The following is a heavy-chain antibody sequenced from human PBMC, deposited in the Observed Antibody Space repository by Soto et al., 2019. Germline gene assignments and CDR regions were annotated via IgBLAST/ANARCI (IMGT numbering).Heavy chain of an antibody. CDR3: TRHVDCSGGSCYSGYYYYMDV. CDR1: GFTFSGSA. Sequence: EVQLVESGGGLVQPGGSLKLSCAASGFTFSGSAMHWVRQASGKGLEWVGRIRSKANSYATAYAASVKGRFTISRDDLKNTAYLQMNSLKTEDTAVYYCTRHVDCSGGSCYSGYYYYMDVWGKGTTVTVSS. V-gene: IGHV3-73*01. D-gene: IGHD2-15*01. J-gene: IGHJ6*03. CDR2: IRSKANSYAT.